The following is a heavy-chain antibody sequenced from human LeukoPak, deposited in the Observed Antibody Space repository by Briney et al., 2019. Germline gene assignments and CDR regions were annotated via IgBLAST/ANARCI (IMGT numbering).Heavy chain of an antibody. CDR2: IYYSGST. CDR3: ARQAARSWGQSWYFDY. Sequence: SETLSLTCTVSGGSINSYYWSWIRQPPGKGLEWIGYIYYSGSTNYNPSLKSRVTISVDTSKNQFSLKLSSVTAADTAVYYCARQAARSWGQSWYFDYWGQGTLVTVSS. J-gene: IGHJ4*02. CDR1: GGSINSYY. D-gene: IGHD6-13*01. V-gene: IGHV4-59*08.